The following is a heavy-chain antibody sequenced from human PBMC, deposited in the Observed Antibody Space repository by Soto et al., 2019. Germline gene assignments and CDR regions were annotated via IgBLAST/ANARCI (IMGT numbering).Heavy chain of an antibody. D-gene: IGHD5-18*01. CDR1: GGTFSSYA. J-gene: IGHJ4*02. CDR3: AREGFGIQLWGGIDY. CDR2: IIPIFGTA. Sequence: QVQLVQSGAEVKQPGSSVKVSCKASGGTFSSYAISWVRQAPGQGLEWMGGIIPIFGTANYAQKFQGRVTITADESTSTAYMELSSLRSEDTAVYYCAREGFGIQLWGGIDYWGQGTLVTVSS. V-gene: IGHV1-69*01.